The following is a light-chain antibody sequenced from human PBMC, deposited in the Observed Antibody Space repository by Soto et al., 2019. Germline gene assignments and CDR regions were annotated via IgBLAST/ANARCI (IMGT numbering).Light chain of an antibody. Sequence: EIVLTQSPGTLSLSPGARATLSCRASQSVSSYLAWYQHKPGQAPRLLIYGASSRATGIPDRVSGGGSGTDFTLTISRLEPEDFAVYYCQQYGTSYMFGQGTKV. J-gene: IGKJ1*01. CDR3: QQYGTSYM. CDR2: GAS. CDR1: QSVSSY. V-gene: IGKV3-20*01.